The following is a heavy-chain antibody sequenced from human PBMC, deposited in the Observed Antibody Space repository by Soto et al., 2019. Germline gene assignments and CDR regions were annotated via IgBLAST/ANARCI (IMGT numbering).Heavy chain of an antibody. D-gene: IGHD7-27*01. Sequence: QVQLQESGPGLVKPSETLSLTCTVSGGSVSSGSYYWSWIRQPPGKGLEWIGYIYYSGSTNYNPSLKVRVAXSXDXXKTQFSLRLSCVTAADTAVYYWARLALGTVRTLDYWGQGTLVTVSS. CDR2: IYYSGST. CDR1: GGSVSSGSYY. J-gene: IGHJ4*02. CDR3: ARLALGTVRTLDY. V-gene: IGHV4-61*01.